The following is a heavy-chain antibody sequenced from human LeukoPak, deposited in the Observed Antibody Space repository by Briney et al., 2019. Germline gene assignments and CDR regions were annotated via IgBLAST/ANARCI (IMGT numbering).Heavy chain of an antibody. V-gene: IGHV3-21*01. CDR3: ARGPYSGSYHFDY. J-gene: IGHJ4*02. Sequence: GGSLRLSCAASGFTFSSYGMTWVRQAPGKGLKWVSTISGSGTATYYADSVKGRFTISRDNAKNSLYLQMNSLRAEDTAVYYCARGPYSGSYHFDYWGQGTLVTVSS. CDR2: ISGSGTAT. D-gene: IGHD1-26*01. CDR1: GFTFSSYG.